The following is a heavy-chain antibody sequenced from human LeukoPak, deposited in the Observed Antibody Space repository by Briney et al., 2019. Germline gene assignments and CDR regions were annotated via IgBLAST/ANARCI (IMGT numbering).Heavy chain of an antibody. V-gene: IGHV3-21*01. J-gene: IGHJ4*02. CDR3: ARGSYYDSSGYTPDY. D-gene: IGHD3-22*01. Sequence: PGGSLRLSCAASGFTFSSYSMNWVRQAPGKGLEWVSSISSSSSYIYYADSVKGRFTISRDNAKNSLYLQMNSLRAEDTAVYYCARGSYYDSSGYTPDYWGQGTLVTVSS. CDR1: GFTFSSYS. CDR2: ISSSSSYI.